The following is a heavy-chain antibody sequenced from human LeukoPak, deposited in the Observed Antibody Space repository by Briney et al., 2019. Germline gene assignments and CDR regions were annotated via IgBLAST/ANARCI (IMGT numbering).Heavy chain of an antibody. Sequence: GGSLRLSCAASGFTYSSYGMHWVRQAPGKGLEWVAVIWYDGSNKYYADSVKGRFTISRDNSKNTLYLQMNSLRAEDTAVYYCAREKSGSYYDSSGYYPYPIDYWGQGTLVTVSS. J-gene: IGHJ4*02. V-gene: IGHV3-33*01. CDR1: GFTYSSYG. D-gene: IGHD3-22*01. CDR2: IWYDGSNK. CDR3: AREKSGSYYDSSGYYPYPIDY.